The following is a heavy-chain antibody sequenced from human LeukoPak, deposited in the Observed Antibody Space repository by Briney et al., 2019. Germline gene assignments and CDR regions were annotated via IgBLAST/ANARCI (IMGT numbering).Heavy chain of an antibody. J-gene: IGHJ4*02. Sequence: GGSLRLSCAASGFTFSSYAMSWVRQAPGKGLEWVSAISGSGGSTYYADSVKGRFTISRDDSKNMVYLQMNSLRAEDTAVYFCAREGFSSGWFRLWGQGTLVTVSS. CDR1: GFTFSSYA. V-gene: IGHV3-23*01. D-gene: IGHD6-19*01. CDR2: ISGSGGST. CDR3: AREGFSSGWFRL.